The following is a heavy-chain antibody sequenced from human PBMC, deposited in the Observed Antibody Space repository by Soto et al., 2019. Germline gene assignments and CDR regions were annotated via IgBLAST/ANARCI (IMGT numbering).Heavy chain of an antibody. Sequence: GGSLRLSCAASGFTLSSYGMHWVRQAPGKGLEWVAVIWYDGSNKYYAESVKGRFTISRDNSKNTLYLQMNSLRAEDTAVYYCPRVSHVSRGWQLTADYWGQGTLVTVSS. CDR2: IWYDGSNK. V-gene: IGHV3-33*01. CDR3: PRVSHVSRGWQLTADY. J-gene: IGHJ4*02. CDR1: GFTLSSYG. D-gene: IGHD6-19*01.